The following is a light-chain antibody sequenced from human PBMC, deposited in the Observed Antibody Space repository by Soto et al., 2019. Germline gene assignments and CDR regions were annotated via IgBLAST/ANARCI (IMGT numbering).Light chain of an antibody. CDR3: SSYTSSSTLLYV. CDR2: DAS. V-gene: IGLV2-14*01. CDR1: SSDVGGYNY. Sequence: QSALTQPASVSGSPGQSITISCTGTSSDVGGYNYVSWYQQHPGKAPKLMIYDASNRPSGVSNRFSGSKSGNTATLTISGLQAEDEADYYCSSYTSSSTLLYVFGTGTKLTV. J-gene: IGLJ1*01.